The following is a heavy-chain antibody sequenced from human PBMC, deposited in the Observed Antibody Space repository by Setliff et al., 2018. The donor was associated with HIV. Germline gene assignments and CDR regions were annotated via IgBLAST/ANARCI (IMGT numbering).Heavy chain of an antibody. CDR2: IHYDGVT. J-gene: IGHJ5*02. CDR1: AYSIIINEW. V-gene: IGHV4-28*03. Sequence: PSETLSLTCTVSAYSIIINEWLGWIRQTPGKGLEWIGYIHYDGVTHYNSSLKSRVTVSINTSKNQFSLRLISVTAVDTAVYYCVRVNYVRSYDNWFDPWGQGILVTVSS. CDR3: VRVNYVRSYDNWFDP. D-gene: IGHD3-9*01.